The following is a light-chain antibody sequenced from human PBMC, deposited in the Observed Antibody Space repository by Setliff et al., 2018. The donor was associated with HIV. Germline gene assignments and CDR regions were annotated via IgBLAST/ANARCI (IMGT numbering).Light chain of an antibody. J-gene: IGLJ1*01. Sequence: QSVLAQPASVSGSPGQSITISCTGTSSDVGGYKYVYWYQQHPGKAPKLIIFEVSHRPSGVSNRLSGSKSGNTASLIISGLQAEDEADYYCSSYTNISTYIFGSGTKVTVL. CDR1: SSDVGGYKY. CDR3: SSYTNISTYI. CDR2: EVS. V-gene: IGLV2-14*01.